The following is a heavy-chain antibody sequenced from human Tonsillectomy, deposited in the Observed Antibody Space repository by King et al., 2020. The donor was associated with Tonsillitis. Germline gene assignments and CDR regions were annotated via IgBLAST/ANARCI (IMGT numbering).Heavy chain of an antibody. D-gene: IGHD3-3*01. CDR1: GGSISSYY. V-gene: IGHV4-59*01. Sequence: VQLQESGPGLVKPSETLSLTCTVSGGSISSYYWSWIRQPPGKGLEWIGYIYYSGSTNYNPSLKSRVTISVDTSKNQFSLKLSSVTAADTAVYYCARGVYYDFWSGYYGDYYYYGMDVWGQGPTVTVSS. CDR2: IYYSGST. J-gene: IGHJ6*02. CDR3: ARGVYYDFWSGYYGDYYYYGMDV.